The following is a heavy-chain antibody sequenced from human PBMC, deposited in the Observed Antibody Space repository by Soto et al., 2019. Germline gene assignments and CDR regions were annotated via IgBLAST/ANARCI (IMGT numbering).Heavy chain of an antibody. V-gene: IGHV3-11*06. CDR1: GFTFSDYY. Sequence: QVQLVESGGGLVKPGGSLRLSCAASGFTFSDYYMSWIRQAPGKGLEWVSYISSSSSYTNYADSVKGRFTISRDNAKNSLYLQMNSLRAEDTAVYYCARRQEEYSSSSGLYYYYGMDVWGQGTTVTVSS. J-gene: IGHJ6*02. D-gene: IGHD6-6*01. CDR2: ISSSSSYT. CDR3: ARRQEEYSSSSGLYYYYGMDV.